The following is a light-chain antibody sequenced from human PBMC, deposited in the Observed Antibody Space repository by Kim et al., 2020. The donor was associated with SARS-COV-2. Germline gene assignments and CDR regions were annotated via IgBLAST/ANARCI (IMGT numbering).Light chain of an antibody. CDR2: NTN. CDR1: TGAVTSDYY. CDR3: LLYFRGALL. Sequence: PGGTVTVTCASNTGAVTSDYYPNWFQQKPGQAPRALIYNTNKKHSWTPARFSGSLLGGKAALTLSGVQPEDEAEYYCLLYFRGALLFGGGTKLTVL. V-gene: IGLV7-43*01. J-gene: IGLJ2*01.